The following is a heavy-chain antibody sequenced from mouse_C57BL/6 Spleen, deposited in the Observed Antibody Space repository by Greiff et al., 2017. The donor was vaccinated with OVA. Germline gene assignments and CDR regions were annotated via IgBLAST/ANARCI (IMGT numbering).Heavy chain of an antibody. Sequence: VKLMESGPELVKPGASVKISCKASGYAFSSSWMNWVKQRPGKGLEWIGRIYPGDGDTNYNGKFKGKATLTADKSSSTAYMQLSSLTSEDSAVYVCAMDYAYAMDYWGQGTSVTVSS. CDR2: IYPGDGDT. J-gene: IGHJ4*01. V-gene: IGHV1-82*01. D-gene: IGHD2-4*01. CDR1: GYAFSSSW. CDR3: AMDYAYAMDY.